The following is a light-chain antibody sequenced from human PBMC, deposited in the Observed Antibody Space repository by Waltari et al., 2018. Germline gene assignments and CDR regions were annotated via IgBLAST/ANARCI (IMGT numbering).Light chain of an antibody. CDR3: QKYVSLPAT. CDR2: DAS. CDR1: QRVSRS. J-gene: IGKJ1*01. Sequence: EIVLTQSPGTLSLSPGERATLSCRASQRVSRSLAWYQQKHGQAPRLLIYDASTRATGIPDRFSGSGSGTDFSLTSSRLEPEDFAVYYCQKYVSLPATFGQGTKVEIK. V-gene: IGKV3-20*01.